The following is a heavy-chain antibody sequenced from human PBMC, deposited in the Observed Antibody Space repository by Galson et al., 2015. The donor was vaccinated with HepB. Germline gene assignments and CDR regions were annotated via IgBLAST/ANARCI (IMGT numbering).Heavy chain of an antibody. V-gene: IGHV4-34*01. CDR3: AREGDYYDSSGYLSCGAFDI. CDR2: INHSGST. D-gene: IGHD3-22*01. CDR1: GGSFSGYY. Sequence: LSLTCAVYGGSFSGYYWSWIRQPPGKGLEWIGEINHSGSTNYNPSLKSRVTISVDTSKNQFSLKLSSVTAADTAVYYCAREGDYYDSSGYLSCGAFDIWGQGTMVTVSS. J-gene: IGHJ3*02.